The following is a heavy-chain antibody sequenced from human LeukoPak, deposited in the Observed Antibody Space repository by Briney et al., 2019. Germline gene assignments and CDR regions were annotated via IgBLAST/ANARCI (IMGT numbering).Heavy chain of an antibody. V-gene: IGHV3-33*01. D-gene: IGHD6-13*01. CDR1: GFTFSRYG. Sequence: PGGSLRLSCAASGFTFSRYGMHWLRQAPGTGLEWVAVLWYDGTNEAYADSVRGRFTISRDNSESRLYLQMSSLRVEDTAVYYCAREHTIAATGTHWFAPWGQGTLVTVSS. J-gene: IGHJ5*02. CDR3: AREHTIAATGTHWFAP. CDR2: LWYDGTNE.